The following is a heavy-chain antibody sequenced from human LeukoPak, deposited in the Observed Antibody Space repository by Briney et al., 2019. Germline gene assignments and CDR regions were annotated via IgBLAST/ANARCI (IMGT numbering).Heavy chain of an antibody. J-gene: IGHJ4*02. V-gene: IGHV3-33*01. CDR1: GFPFSSYG. Sequence: GGSLRLSCAASGFPFSSYGMHWVRQAPGKGLEWVARLVYDARSDYANSVKGRFSISRDDSKDTLFLDMSNLRVEDTALYYCARDLSAAFDFWGQGVLVTVSS. CDR2: LVYDARS. CDR3: ARDLSAAFDF. D-gene: IGHD6-19*01.